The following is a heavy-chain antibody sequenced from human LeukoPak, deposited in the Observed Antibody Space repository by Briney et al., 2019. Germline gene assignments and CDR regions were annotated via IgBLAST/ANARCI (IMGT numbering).Heavy chain of an antibody. D-gene: IGHD3-10*01. Sequence: GGSLRLSCAAYGFTFSSYARRWVRQGPGKGLEGGSAISGSGGSTYYADSGKGRFTISRDNSKNTLYLQMNSLRAEDTAVYYCAKDRIWFGGRIDYWGQGTLVTVSS. J-gene: IGHJ4*02. CDR2: ISGSGGST. CDR3: AKDRIWFGGRIDY. CDR1: GFTFSSYA. V-gene: IGHV3-23*01.